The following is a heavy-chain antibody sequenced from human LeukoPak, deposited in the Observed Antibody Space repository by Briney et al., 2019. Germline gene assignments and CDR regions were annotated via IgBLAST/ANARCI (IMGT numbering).Heavy chain of an antibody. CDR2: ISNSGGSGT. D-gene: IGHD4-17*01. V-gene: IGHV3-48*03. Sequence: PGGSLRLSCAASGFSLSSYEMHWFRQAPGKGLEWVSYISNSGGSGTYYAASVKGRFTISRDNAENSLYLQMNSLRAEDTAVYFCARDSQLSGEELHYWGQGTLVTVSS. J-gene: IGHJ4*02. CDR3: ARDSQLSGEELHY. CDR1: GFSLSSYE.